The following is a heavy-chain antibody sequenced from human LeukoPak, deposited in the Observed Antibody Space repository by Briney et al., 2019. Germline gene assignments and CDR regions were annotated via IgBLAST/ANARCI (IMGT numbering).Heavy chain of an antibody. V-gene: IGHV4-39*01. CDR2: FYYSGST. Sequence: PSETLSLTCTVSGGSISSRSYYWGWIRQPPGKRLEWIGSFYYSGSTYYNPSLKSRVTISVDTSKNQFSLKLGSVTATDTAMYYCARRREAVAGTGTFDIWGQGTMVTVFS. D-gene: IGHD6-19*01. CDR1: GGSISSRSYY. CDR3: ARRREAVAGTGTFDI. J-gene: IGHJ3*02.